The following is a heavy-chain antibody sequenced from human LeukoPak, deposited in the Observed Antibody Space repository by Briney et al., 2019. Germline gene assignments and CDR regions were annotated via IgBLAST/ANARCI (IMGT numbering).Heavy chain of an antibody. CDR1: GGTFSSYA. CDR3: ARDRGRNSFDY. D-gene: IGHD1-14*01. Sequence: SVKVSCKASGGTFSSYAISWVRQAPGQGLEWMGGIIPIFGTANYAQKFQGRVTITADESTSTAYMELTSLRAEDTALYYCARDRGRNSFDYWGQGTLVSVSS. CDR2: IIPIFGTA. J-gene: IGHJ4*02. V-gene: IGHV1-69*13.